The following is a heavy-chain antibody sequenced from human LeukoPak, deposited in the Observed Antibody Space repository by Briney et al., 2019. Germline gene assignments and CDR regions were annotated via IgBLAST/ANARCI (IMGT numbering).Heavy chain of an antibody. Sequence: PGGSLRLSCAASGFTFSDYWMHWVRPAPGKGLVWVSRIYLAGEYTTYADSVKGRFTISRDNAKNTLYLQMNSLRAEDTAVYYCASGNSHAFDIWGQGTMVTVSS. CDR3: ASGNSHAFDI. J-gene: IGHJ3*02. V-gene: IGHV3-74*01. CDR2: IYLAGEYT. CDR1: GFTFSDYW.